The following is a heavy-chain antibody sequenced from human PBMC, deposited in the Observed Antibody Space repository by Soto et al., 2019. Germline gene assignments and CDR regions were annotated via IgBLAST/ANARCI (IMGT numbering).Heavy chain of an antibody. V-gene: IGHV3-23*01. CDR2: IGGGGVST. D-gene: IGHD2-8*02. Sequence: EVQLLESGGGLEQPGGSLRLSCAASGFTFRNYAMSWVRQAPGKGLEWVSIIGGGGVSTYYADSVKGRFTISRDNSKNTLYLQMNSMRAEDTAVYYCARPPRVYRWFFDYWGQGTLVTVSS. CDR3: ARPPRVYRWFFDY. J-gene: IGHJ4*02. CDR1: GFTFRNYA.